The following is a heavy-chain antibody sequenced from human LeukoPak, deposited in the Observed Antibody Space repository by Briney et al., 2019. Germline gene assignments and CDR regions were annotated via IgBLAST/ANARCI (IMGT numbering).Heavy chain of an antibody. CDR2: ISGSGGNT. D-gene: IGHD3-22*01. J-gene: IGHJ3*02. Sequence: GGSLRLSCAASGFTFSSYGMSWVRQAPGKGLEWVSFISGSGGNTFYADSVKGRFSISRDNSKNTVYLQMNRLRAEDTAVIYCVKDRRISGYHDAFDMWGPGTMVTVSS. CDR1: GFTFSSYG. V-gene: IGHV3-23*01. CDR3: VKDRRISGYHDAFDM.